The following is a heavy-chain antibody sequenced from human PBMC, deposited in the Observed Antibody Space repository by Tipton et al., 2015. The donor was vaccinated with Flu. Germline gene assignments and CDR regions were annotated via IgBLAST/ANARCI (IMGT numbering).Heavy chain of an antibody. CDR2: ISGIGGSA. D-gene: IGHD4-17*01. CDR3: AKDFDYVDYLFDS. CDR1: GFTFNTYA. V-gene: IGHV3-23*01. Sequence: SLRLSCAASGFTFNTYAMSWVRQAPGKGPEWVSAISGIGGSAYYADSVKGRFTISRDNSKNTLYLQMNSLRAEDTAVYYCAKDFDYVDYLFDSWGQGTLVTVSS. J-gene: IGHJ4*02.